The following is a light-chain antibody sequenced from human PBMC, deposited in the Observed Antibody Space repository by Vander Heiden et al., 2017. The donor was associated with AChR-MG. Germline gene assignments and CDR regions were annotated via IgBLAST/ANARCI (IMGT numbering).Light chain of an antibody. V-gene: IGKV3-20*01. Sequence: EIVLPQSPGTLSLSPGERGTLSCRASQSVSRNFLAWYQQKPCPAPRHLIYGASSRATGIPDRFSGSGSGTDFTLTISRLEPEDFAVYYCQQYGSSPITFGQGTRLEIK. CDR2: GAS. J-gene: IGKJ5*01. CDR3: QQYGSSPIT. CDR1: QSVSRNF.